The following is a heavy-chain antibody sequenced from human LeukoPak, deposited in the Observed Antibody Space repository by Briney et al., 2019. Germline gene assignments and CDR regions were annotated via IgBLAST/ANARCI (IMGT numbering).Heavy chain of an antibody. Sequence: PGGSLRLSCVASGFTFSNYALSWVRQAPGKGLEWVSVISGSGGRTYYADSVKGRFTISRDNSKNTLYLQMNSPRAEDTAVYYCARDYYDSSGYVYWGQGTLVTVSS. V-gene: IGHV3-23*01. J-gene: IGHJ4*02. CDR1: GFTFSNYA. CDR2: ISGSGGRT. D-gene: IGHD3-22*01. CDR3: ARDYYDSSGYVY.